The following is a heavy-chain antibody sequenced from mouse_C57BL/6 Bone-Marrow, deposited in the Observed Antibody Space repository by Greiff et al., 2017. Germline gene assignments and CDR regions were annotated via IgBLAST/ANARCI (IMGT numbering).Heavy chain of an antibody. D-gene: IGHD2-12*01. CDR2: INPYNGGT. J-gene: IGHJ2*01. CDR1: GYTFTDYY. V-gene: IGHV1-19*01. CDR3: ARGDYSLDY. Sequence: VQLQQSGPVLVKPGASVKMSCKASGYTFTDYYMNWVKQSHGKSLEWIGVINPYNGGTSYNQKFKGKATLTVDKSSSTAYMELNSLTSEDSAVYYSARGDYSLDYWGKGTTLTVSS.